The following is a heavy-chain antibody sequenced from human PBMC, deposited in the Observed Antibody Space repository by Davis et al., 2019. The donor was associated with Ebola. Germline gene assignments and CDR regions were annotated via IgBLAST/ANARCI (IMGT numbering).Heavy chain of an antibody. V-gene: IGHV3-9*01. CDR3: AKELYYYYGMDV. Sequence: GGSLRLSCAASGFTFDDYAMHWVRHAPGQGLEWVSGISWNSGSIGYADSVKGRFTISRGNAKNSLYLQMNSLRAEDTALYYCAKELYYYYGMDVWGQGTTVTVSS. CDR1: GFTFDDYA. J-gene: IGHJ6*02. CDR2: ISWNSGSI.